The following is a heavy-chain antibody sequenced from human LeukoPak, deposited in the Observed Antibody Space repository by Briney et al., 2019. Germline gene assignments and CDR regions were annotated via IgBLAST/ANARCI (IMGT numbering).Heavy chain of an antibody. CDR3: ARGPSYEQWLVNFDY. D-gene: IGHD6-19*01. Sequence: PGGSLRLSCAASGFTFSSYSMNWVRQAPGKGLEWVSSISSSSSYIYYADSVKGRFTISRDNAKNSLYLQMNSLRAEDTAVYYCARGPSYEQWLVNFDYWGQGTLVTVSS. V-gene: IGHV3-21*01. J-gene: IGHJ4*02. CDR2: ISSSSSYI. CDR1: GFTFSSYS.